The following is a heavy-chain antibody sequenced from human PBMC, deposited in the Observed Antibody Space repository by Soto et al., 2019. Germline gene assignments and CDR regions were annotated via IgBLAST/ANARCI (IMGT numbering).Heavy chain of an antibody. J-gene: IGHJ6*02. D-gene: IGHD3-10*01. CDR1: GFTFSGSA. CDR3: TAGSGSNFYYYGMDV. Sequence: GGSLRLSCAASGFTFSGSAMHWVRQASGKGLEWVGRIRRKANSYATAYAASVKGRFTISRDDSENTAYLQMNSLKTEDTAVYYCTAGSGSNFYYYGMDVWGRGTTVTVSS. V-gene: IGHV3-73*01. CDR2: IRRKANSYAT.